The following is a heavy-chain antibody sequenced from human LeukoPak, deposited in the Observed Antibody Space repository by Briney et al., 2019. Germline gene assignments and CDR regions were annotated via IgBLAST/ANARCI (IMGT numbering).Heavy chain of an antibody. D-gene: IGHD4-11*01. CDR1: GGSISSGGYY. CDR3: ARGTTVTAIFDY. V-gene: IGHV4-31*03. CDR2: IYYSGST. J-gene: IGHJ4*02. Sequence: SQTLSLTCTVSGGSISSGGYYWSWIRQHPGKGLEWIGYIYYSGSTYYNPSLKSRVTISVDTSKNQSSLKLSSVTAADTAVYYCARGTTVTAIFDYWGQGTLVTISS.